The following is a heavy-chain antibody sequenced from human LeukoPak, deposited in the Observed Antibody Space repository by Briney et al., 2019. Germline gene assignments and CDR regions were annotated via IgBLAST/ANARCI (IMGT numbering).Heavy chain of an antibody. Sequence: ASVKVSCKASGYTFTNYALHWARQAPGQRLEWMGWINAGIGNTKYSQKFQGRVTITRDTSASTAYMELSSLRSEDTAVYYCAKVRSGGGLDYWGQGTLVTVSS. J-gene: IGHJ4*02. V-gene: IGHV1-3*01. CDR1: GYTFTNYA. CDR2: INAGIGNT. D-gene: IGHD3-3*01. CDR3: AKVRSGGGLDY.